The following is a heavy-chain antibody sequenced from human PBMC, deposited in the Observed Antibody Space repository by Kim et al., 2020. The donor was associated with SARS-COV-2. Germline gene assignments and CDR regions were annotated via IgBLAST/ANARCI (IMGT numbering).Heavy chain of an antibody. CDR1: GGSFSGYY. CDR3: ARAQYSSSWYGDRNWFDP. V-gene: IGHV4-34*01. CDR2: INHSGST. Sequence: SETLSLTCAVYGGSFSGYYWSWIRQPPGKGLEWIGEINHSGSTNYNPSLKSRVTISVDTSKNQFSLKLSSVTAADMAVYYCARAQYSSSWYGDRNWFDP. D-gene: IGHD6-13*01. J-gene: IGHJ5*02.